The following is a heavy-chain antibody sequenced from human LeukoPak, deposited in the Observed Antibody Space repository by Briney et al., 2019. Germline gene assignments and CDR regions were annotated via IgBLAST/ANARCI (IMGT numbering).Heavy chain of an antibody. CDR3: ARDDGSGSYYPDYYYYGMDV. J-gene: IGHJ6*04. Sequence: SQTLSLTCTVSGGSLSSGDYYWSWIRQPPGTGLEWIGYIYYSGSTYYNPSLKSRVTISVDTSKNQFSLKLSSVTAADTAVYYCARDDGSGSYYPDYYYYGMDVWGKGTTVTVSS. D-gene: IGHD3-10*01. V-gene: IGHV4-30-4*01. CDR1: GGSLSSGDYY. CDR2: IYYSGST.